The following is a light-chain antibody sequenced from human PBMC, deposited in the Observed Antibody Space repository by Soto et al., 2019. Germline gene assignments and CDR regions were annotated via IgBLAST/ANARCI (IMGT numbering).Light chain of an antibody. Sequence: QSVLTQSPSASASLGASVKLTCTLSSGHSSYAIAWHQQQPEKGPRYLMKLNSDGSHSKGDGIPDRFSGSSSGAERYLTISSLQSEDEADSYCQTWGTDIHVVFGGGTKLTVL. CDR1: SGHSSYA. CDR2: LNSDGSH. V-gene: IGLV4-69*01. J-gene: IGLJ2*01. CDR3: QTWGTDIHVV.